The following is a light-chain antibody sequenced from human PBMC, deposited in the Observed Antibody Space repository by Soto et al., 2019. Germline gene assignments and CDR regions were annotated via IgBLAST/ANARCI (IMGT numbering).Light chain of an antibody. J-gene: IGKJ3*01. CDR3: QHYSNWPPT. V-gene: IGKV3-15*01. CDR1: ESVHRN. CDR2: YAS. Sequence: ETVMTQSPATLSVSPGERVTLSCRASESVHRNLAWYQQKPGQGPSLLIYYASTRATGVPDRFTGSGSGTEFTLTISSLQSEDFGVYHCQHYSNWPPTFGPGTKVEIK.